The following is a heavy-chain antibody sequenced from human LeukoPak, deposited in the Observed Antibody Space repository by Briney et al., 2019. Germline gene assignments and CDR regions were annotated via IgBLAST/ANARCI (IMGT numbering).Heavy chain of an antibody. CDR2: IYYSGST. J-gene: IGHJ4*02. CDR1: GGSISSSSYY. CDR3: ARLGMTTVTTYNFDY. Sequence: SETLSLTCTVSGGSISSSSYYWGWIRQPPGKGLEWIGSIYYSGSTYYNPSLKSRVTIPVDTSKNQFSLKLSSVTAADTAVYYCARLGMTTVTTYNFDYWGQGTLVTVSS. V-gene: IGHV4-39*01. D-gene: IGHD4-17*01.